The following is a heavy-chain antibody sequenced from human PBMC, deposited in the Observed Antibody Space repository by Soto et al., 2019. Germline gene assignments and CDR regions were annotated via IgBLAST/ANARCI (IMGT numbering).Heavy chain of an antibody. V-gene: IGHV5-10-1*01. Sequence: GESLKISCKGSEYSFTTYWITWVRQMPGKGLEWMGRIDPSDSYINYSPSFEGHVTISADKSISTAYLQWSSLKASDTAMYYCARHKGPTIEDYALDVWGQGTPVTVS. CDR2: IDPSDSYI. CDR3: ARHKGPTIEDYALDV. D-gene: IGHD1-26*01. CDR1: EYSFTTYW. J-gene: IGHJ6*02.